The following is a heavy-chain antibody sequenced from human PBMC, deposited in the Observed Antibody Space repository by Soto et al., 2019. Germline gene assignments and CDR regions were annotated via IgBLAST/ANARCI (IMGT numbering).Heavy chain of an antibody. D-gene: IGHD6-13*01. CDR2: IHPGNGVT. CDR1: GYTFTTYG. CDR3: GRGDGSTWLLDY. Sequence: QVQLVQSGAEEKKPGASVKVSCKASGYTFTTYGIHWVRQAPGQRLEWMGRIHPGNGVTKYSQNFQGRVSITMDTSATTAYMELSSLRSEDTALYYCGRGDGSTWLLDYWGQGTLVTVSS. V-gene: IGHV1-3*05. J-gene: IGHJ4*02.